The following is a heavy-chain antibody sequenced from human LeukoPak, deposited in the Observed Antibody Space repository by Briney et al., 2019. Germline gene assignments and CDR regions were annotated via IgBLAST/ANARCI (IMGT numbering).Heavy chain of an antibody. CDR1: GFTFSSYA. J-gene: IGHJ4*02. D-gene: IGHD6-6*01. V-gene: IGHV3-23*01. CDR2: ISGSGGST. CDR3: AKSGIAARRAGYYFDY. Sequence: GGSLRLSCAASGFTFSSYAMSWVRQAPGKGLEWVSAISGSGGSTYYADSVKDRFTISRDNSKNTLYLQMNSLRAEDTAVYYCAKSGIAARRAGYYFDYWGQGTLVTISS.